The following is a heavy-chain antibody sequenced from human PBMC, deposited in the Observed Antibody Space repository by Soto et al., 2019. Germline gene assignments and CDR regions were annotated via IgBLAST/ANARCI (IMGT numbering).Heavy chain of an antibody. J-gene: IGHJ4*02. D-gene: IGHD3-16*01. CDR3: ARLEYDSPDPGDY. CDR2: IYYSGST. Sequence: LSLTCTVSGGSISSSSYYWGWIRQPPGKGLEWIGSIYYSGSTYYNPSLKSRVTISVDTSKNQFSLKLSSVTAADTAVYYCARLEYDSPDPGDYWGQGTLVTVS. V-gene: IGHV4-39*01. CDR1: GGSISSSSYY.